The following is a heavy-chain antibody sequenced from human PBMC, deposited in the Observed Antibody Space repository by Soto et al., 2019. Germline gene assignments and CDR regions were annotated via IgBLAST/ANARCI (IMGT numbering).Heavy chain of an antibody. V-gene: IGHV3-30-3*01. D-gene: IGHD3-16*01. CDR1: GFTFSSYA. CDR2: ISYDGSNK. Sequence: GGSLRLSCAASGFTFSSYAMHWVRQAPGKGLEWVAVISYDGSNKYYAGSVKGRFTISRDNSKNTLYLQMNSLGAEDTAVYYCARGGRLSAPYDWGPDFDYWGQGTLVTVSS. CDR3: ARGGRLSAPYDWGPDFDY. J-gene: IGHJ4*02.